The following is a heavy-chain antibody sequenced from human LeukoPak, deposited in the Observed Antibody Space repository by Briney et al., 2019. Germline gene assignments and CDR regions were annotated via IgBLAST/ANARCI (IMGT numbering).Heavy chain of an antibody. CDR2: IYYSGST. V-gene: IGHV4-59*01. D-gene: IGHD2-8*01. CDR1: GGSISNYY. Sequence: RPSETLSLXCTVSGGSISNYYWSWIRQPPGKGLGWIAYIYYSGSTNYNPSLKSRVTISIDTSKNQFSLKLNSVTAADTAVYYCARGLIRQSAFDIWGQGTMVTVSS. CDR3: ARGLIRQSAFDI. J-gene: IGHJ3*02.